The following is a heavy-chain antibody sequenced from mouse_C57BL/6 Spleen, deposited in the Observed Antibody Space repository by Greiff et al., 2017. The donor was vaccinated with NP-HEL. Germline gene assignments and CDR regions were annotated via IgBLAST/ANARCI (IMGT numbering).Heavy chain of an antibody. CDR2: ISDGGSYT. D-gene: IGHD2-3*01. CDR3: ARDRPYDGERGMDY. CDR1: GFTFSSYA. J-gene: IGHJ4*01. V-gene: IGHV5-4*01. Sequence: EVQLVESGGGLVKPGGSLKLSCAASGFTFSSYAMSWVRQTPEKRLEWVATISDGGSYTYYPDNVKGRFTISRDNAKNNLYLQMSHLKSEDTAMYYCARDRPYDGERGMDYWGQGTSVTVSS.